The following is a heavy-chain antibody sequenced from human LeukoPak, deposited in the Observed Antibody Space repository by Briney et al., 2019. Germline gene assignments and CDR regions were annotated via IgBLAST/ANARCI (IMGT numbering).Heavy chain of an antibody. D-gene: IGHD6-13*01. CDR1: GFTFSDYY. CDR3: AKEATSTWYGGWFDR. J-gene: IGHJ5*02. Sequence: NSGGSLRLSCAASGFTFSDYYMSWIRQAPGKGLEWVSYISSSSSYTNYADSVKGRFTISRDNAKNSLYLQMNSLRAEDTGKFYCAKEATSTWYGGWFDRWGQGTLVTVSS. CDR2: ISSSSSYT. V-gene: IGHV3-11*05.